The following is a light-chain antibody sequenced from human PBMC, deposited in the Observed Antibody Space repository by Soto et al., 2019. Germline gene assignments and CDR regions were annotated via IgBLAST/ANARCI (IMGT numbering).Light chain of an antibody. CDR1: SSDIGGYDY. Sequence: QSVLTQPASVSGSPGQSITISCTGTSSDIGGYDYVSWYQQHPGKAPKLMIYDVRSRPSGVSNRFSGSKSGNTASLTISGLQAEDEADYYCTSYTTSNTLVAFGGGTKLTVL. J-gene: IGLJ2*01. CDR2: DVR. V-gene: IGLV2-14*01. CDR3: TSYTTSNTLVA.